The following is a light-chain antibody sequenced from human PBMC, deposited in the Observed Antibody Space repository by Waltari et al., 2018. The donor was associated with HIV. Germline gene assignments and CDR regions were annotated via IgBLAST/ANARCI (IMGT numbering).Light chain of an antibody. CDR3: VSYTEKDTFLL. V-gene: IGLV2-8*01. CDR1: RTDIGPYHF. Sequence: QSALTQPPSASGSPGQSVPTPCTGSRTDIGPYHFVPCYQHHPGKAPKLLIYDVTRRPPGIPDRFSGTKSGYTASLTVSDLQVEDEADYYCVSYTEKDTFLLFGGGTKLAV. J-gene: IGLJ2*01. CDR2: DVT.